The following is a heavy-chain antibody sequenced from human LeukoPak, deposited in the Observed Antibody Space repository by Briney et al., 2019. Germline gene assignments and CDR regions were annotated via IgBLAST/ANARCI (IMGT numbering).Heavy chain of an antibody. D-gene: IGHD2-2*01. J-gene: IGHJ4*02. Sequence: GGSLRLSCAASGFTFDDYDMSWVRQAPGKGLEWVSGINWNGGSTGYADSVKGRFTISRDNAKNSLYLQMNSLRAEDTALYYCARAALGYCSSTSCYGDYWGQGTLVIVSS. CDR2: INWNGGST. V-gene: IGHV3-20*04. CDR3: ARAALGYCSSTSCYGDY. CDR1: GFTFDDYD.